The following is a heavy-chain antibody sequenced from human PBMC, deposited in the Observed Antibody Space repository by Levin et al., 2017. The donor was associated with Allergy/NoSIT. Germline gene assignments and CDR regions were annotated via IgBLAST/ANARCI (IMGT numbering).Heavy chain of an antibody. Sequence: ASVKVSCSASGFTFSDYTIYWVRQAPGKGLEFVSFINHNGGDTNYADSVKGRFTVSRDNSKNMMYLHMSSLRPEDTAVYYCVKGGGSSTWFDYWGKGALVTVSS. J-gene: IGHJ5*01. CDR1: GFTFSDYT. CDR2: INHNGGDT. D-gene: IGHD2-2*01. CDR3: VKGGGSSTWFDY. V-gene: IGHV3-64D*06.